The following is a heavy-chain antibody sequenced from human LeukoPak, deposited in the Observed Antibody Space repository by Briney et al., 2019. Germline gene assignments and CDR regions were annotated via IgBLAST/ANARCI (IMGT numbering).Heavy chain of an antibody. Sequence: ASVKVSCKASGCTFSSYTISWVRQAPGQGLEWMGRIIPIIGIANYAQKFQGRVTITTDTSTSTAYMELSSLRSEDTAVYYCASNYCSSTSCHLRSFDYWGQGTLVTVSS. CDR3: ASNYCSSTSCHLRSFDY. V-gene: IGHV1-69*02. D-gene: IGHD2-2*01. CDR1: GCTFSSYT. J-gene: IGHJ4*02. CDR2: IIPIIGIA.